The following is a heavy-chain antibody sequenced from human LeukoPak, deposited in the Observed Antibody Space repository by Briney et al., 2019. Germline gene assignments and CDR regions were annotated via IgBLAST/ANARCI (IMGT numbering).Heavy chain of an antibody. CDR1: GGSISSYY. CDR3: ARRDRPGIAAAGTRYYFDY. Sequence: PSETLSLTCTVSGGSISSYYWSWIRQPPGKGLEWIGYIYYSGSTNYNPSLKSRVTISVDTSKNQFSLKLSSVTAADTAVYYCARRDRPGIAAAGTRYYFDYWGQGTLVTVSS. J-gene: IGHJ4*02. D-gene: IGHD6-13*01. CDR2: IYYSGST. V-gene: IGHV4-59*12.